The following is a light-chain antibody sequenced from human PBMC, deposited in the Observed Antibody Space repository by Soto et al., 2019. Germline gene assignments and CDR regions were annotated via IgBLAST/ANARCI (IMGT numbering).Light chain of an antibody. J-gene: IGLJ1*01. V-gene: IGLV2-14*01. CDR3: SSHTTTSSALQV. Sequence: HSALTQPASVSGSPGQSIPISCTGTISDFVLYNYVSWYQQHPGKAPKLLLYGVSNRPSGVSDRSSGSMSGNTASLTISGLQAEDEADYFCSSHTTTSSALQVFGTGTKVTVL. CDR1: ISDFVLYNY. CDR2: GVS.